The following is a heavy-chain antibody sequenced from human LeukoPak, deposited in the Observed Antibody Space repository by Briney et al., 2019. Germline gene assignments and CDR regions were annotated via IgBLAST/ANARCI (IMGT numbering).Heavy chain of an antibody. V-gene: IGHV3-74*01. J-gene: IGHJ4*02. CDR1: GFTFSNYC. CDR2: INSYGRST. D-gene: IGHD3-16*01. CDR3: ARDRLGAMMFFDS. Sequence: GGSLRLSCAASGFTFSNYCMHWVRHAPGRGVVWVSRINSYGRSTNYEDSVKGRFTISRDNANNTLYLQMNSRRAEDTALYYCARDRLGAMMFFDSWGQGTLVTVSS.